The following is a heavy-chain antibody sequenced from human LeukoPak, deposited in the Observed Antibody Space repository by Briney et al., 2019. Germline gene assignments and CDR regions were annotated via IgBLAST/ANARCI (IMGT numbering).Heavy chain of an antibody. V-gene: IGHV1-69-2*01. CDR1: GITFTHYY. CDR2: IDPEDDET. Sequence: ASVKISCKASGITFTHYYIHWVQQAPGKGLEWMGRIDPEDDETIYAEKLQGRVTITADRTTDTVYMEQNSLRSEDTAIYYCAIDSRAGQHFESWGQGTLVTVSS. D-gene: IGHD5-24*01. J-gene: IGHJ4*02. CDR3: AIDSRAGQHFES.